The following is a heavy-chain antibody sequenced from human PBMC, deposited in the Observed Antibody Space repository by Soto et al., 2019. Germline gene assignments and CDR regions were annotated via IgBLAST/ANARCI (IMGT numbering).Heavy chain of an antibody. D-gene: IGHD5-12*01. Sequence: GGFLRLSCAASGVTFISYGMHWVRQAPGKGLEWVAVIWYDGSNKYYADSVKGRFTISRDNSKNTLYLQMNSLRAEDTAVYYCARRLVATDDAFDIWGQGTMVTVSS. V-gene: IGHV3-33*01. CDR2: IWYDGSNK. CDR3: ARRLVATDDAFDI. CDR1: GVTFISYG. J-gene: IGHJ3*02.